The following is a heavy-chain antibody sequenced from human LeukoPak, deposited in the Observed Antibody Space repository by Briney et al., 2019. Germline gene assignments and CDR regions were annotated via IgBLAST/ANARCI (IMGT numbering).Heavy chain of an antibody. V-gene: IGHV4-34*01. CDR3: ARTRNTATDAFDI. CDR2: INHSGST. Sequence: PSETLSLTCAVYGGSFSGYYWSWIRQPPGKGLEWIGEINHSGSTNYNPSLKSRVTISVDTSKNQFSLKLSSVTAADTAVYYCARTRNTATDAFDIWGQGQWSPSLQ. D-gene: IGHD5-18*01. J-gene: IGHJ3*02. CDR1: GGSFSGYY.